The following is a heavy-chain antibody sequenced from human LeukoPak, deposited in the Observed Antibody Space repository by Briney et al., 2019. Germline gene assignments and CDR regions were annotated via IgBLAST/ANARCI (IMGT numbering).Heavy chain of an antibody. V-gene: IGHV1-69-2*01. Sequence: ATVKISCKVSGYTFTDYYMHWVQQAPGKGLEWMGLVDPEDGETIYAEKFQGRVTITADTSTDTAYMELSSLRSEDTAVYYCATGPAVAGTWAHLQPYTINWGKGTLVTVSS. CDR2: VDPEDGET. D-gene: IGHD6-19*01. J-gene: IGHJ4*02. CDR3: ATGPAVAGTWAHLQPYTIN. CDR1: GYTFTDYY.